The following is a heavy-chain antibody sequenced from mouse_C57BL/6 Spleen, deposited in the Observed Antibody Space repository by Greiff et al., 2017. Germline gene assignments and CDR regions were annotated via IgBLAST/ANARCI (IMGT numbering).Heavy chain of an antibody. D-gene: IGHD1-1*01. J-gene: IGHJ2*01. V-gene: IGHV1-85*01. Sequence: VQLQQSGPELVKPGASVKLSCKASGYTFTSYDINWVKQRPGQGLEWIGWIYPRDGSTKYNEKFKGKATLTVDTSSSTAYMELHSLTSEDSAVYFCAREAYYYGSSYFDYWGQGTTLTVSS. CDR2: IYPRDGST. CDR3: AREAYYYGSSYFDY. CDR1: GYTFTSYD.